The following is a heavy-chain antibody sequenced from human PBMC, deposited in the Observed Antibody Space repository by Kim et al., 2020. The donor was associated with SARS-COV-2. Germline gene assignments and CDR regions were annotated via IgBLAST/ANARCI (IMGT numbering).Heavy chain of an antibody. Sequence: SETLSLTCTVSGGSISSSSYYWGWIRQPPGKGLEWIGSIYYSGSTYYNPSLKSRVTISVDTPKNQFSLKLSSVTAADTAVYYCARHEALWEENWFDPWGQGTLVTVSS. D-gene: IGHD3-10*01. CDR1: GGSISSSSYY. J-gene: IGHJ5*02. CDR3: ARHEALWEENWFDP. CDR2: IYYSGST. V-gene: IGHV4-39*01.